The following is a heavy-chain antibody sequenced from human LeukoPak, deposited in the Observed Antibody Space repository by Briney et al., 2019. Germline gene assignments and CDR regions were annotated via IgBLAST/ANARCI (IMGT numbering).Heavy chain of an antibody. J-gene: IGHJ6*03. Sequence: ASVKVSCKASGYSFSTYGISWVRQAPGQGLEWMGWISAYNANTNYAQKFQGRVTMTTDTPTSTAYMELRSLRSDDTAVYYCARDQGSLSYYYMDVWGKGTTVTVSS. CDR1: GYSFSTYG. V-gene: IGHV1-18*01. CDR3: ARDQGSLSYYYMDV. CDR2: ISAYNANT.